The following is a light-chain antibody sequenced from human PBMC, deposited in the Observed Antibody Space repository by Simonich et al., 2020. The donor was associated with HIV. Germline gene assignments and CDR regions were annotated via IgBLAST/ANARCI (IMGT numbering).Light chain of an antibody. CDR2: DVS. J-gene: IGLJ2*01. Sequence: QSALTQPPSASGSPGQSVTISCTGTSSDVGGYNYVSWYQQHPGKAPKLMIYDVSKRPSGVSNRFAGSKSGNTASLTISGLQADDEADYYCCSYAASTTLVFGGGTRLTVL. CDR1: SSDVGGYNY. V-gene: IGLV2-23*02. CDR3: CSYAASTTLV.